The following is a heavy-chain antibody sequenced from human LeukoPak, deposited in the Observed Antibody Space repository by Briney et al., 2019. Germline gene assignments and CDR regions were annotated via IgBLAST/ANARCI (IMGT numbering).Heavy chain of an antibody. CDR2: IYHSGST. Sequence: PSETLSLTCAVSGGSISSSNWWSWVRQPPGKGLEWIGEIYHSGSTNYNPCLKSRVTISLDTSESQFSLKLTSVTPADTAVYYCARGGIGGLKTHWFDPLGQGILGNVSS. V-gene: IGHV4-4*02. CDR1: GGSISSSNW. CDR3: ARGGIGGLKTHWFDP. J-gene: IGHJ5*01. D-gene: IGHD1-26*01.